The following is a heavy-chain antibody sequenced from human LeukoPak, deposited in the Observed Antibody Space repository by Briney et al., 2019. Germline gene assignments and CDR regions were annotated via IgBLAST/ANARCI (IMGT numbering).Heavy chain of an antibody. CDR3: ARERYSSGWYGAFDI. V-gene: IGHV3-21*01. D-gene: IGHD6-19*01. CDR2: ISTTNSYI. Sequence: GGSLRLSCVVSGFTFSAYNMNWVRQAPGKGLEWVSSISTTNSYIYYADSVKGRFTISRDNAKNSLYLQMNSLRAEDTAVYYCARERYSSGWYGAFDIWGQGTMVTVSS. J-gene: IGHJ3*02. CDR1: GFTFSAYN.